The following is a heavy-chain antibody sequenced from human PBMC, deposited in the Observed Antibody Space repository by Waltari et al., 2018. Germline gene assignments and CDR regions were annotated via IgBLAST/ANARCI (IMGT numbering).Heavy chain of an antibody. D-gene: IGHD2-15*01. Sequence: QVQLQQWGAGLLQPSETRSLTCAVNGGSFDGSYWGWIRQSPGKGLQWIGEINHAGNRNYNPSLKSRVTMLVDTSRSQFSLKSSSMTAADTALYYCVRLEDCSGPGGNCYGGDPFALDVWGQGTTVTVSS. CDR3: VRLEDCSGPGGNCYGGDPFALDV. V-gene: IGHV4-34*02. J-gene: IGHJ6*02. CDR1: GGSFDGSY. CDR2: INHAGNR.